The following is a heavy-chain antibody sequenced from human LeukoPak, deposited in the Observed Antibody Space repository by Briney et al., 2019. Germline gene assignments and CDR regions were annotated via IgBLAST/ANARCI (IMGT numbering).Heavy chain of an antibody. D-gene: IGHD3-10*01. Sequence: ASVKVSCKASGYTFTGYYMHWVRQAPGQGLEWMGWINPNSGGTNYAQKFQGRVTISRDNAKNSLYLQMNSLRAEDTAVYYCATSLWFGELRDYWGQGTLVTVSS. CDR1: GYTFTGYY. J-gene: IGHJ4*02. V-gene: IGHV1-2*02. CDR3: ATSLWFGELRDY. CDR2: INPNSGGT.